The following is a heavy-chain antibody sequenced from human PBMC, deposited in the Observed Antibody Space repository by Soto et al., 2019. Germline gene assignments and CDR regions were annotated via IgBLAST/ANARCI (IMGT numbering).Heavy chain of an antibody. J-gene: IGHJ4*02. CDR2: MNPSNGNA. Sequence: GASVKVSCKASGYTFITYDINWVRQATGQGLEWMGWMNPSNGNAGYAQKFQGRLTMTRNTSISTAYMELSSLRSDDTAVYYCAREGATYYDYVWGSYRSRYFDYWGQGTPFTVSS. CDR3: AREGATYYDYVWGSYRSRYFDY. D-gene: IGHD3-16*02. V-gene: IGHV1-8*01. CDR1: GYTFITYD.